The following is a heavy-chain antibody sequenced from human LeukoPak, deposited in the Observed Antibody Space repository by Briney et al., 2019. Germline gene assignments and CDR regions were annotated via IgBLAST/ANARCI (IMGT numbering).Heavy chain of an antibody. CDR1: GFTVSSNY. V-gene: IGHV3-66*02. CDR2: IYSGGST. Sequence: GGSLRLSCAAPGFTVSSNYMGWVRQAQGKGLEWVSVIYSGGSTYYADSVKGRFTISRDNSKNTLYLQMNSLRAEDTAVYYCAREITIFGVVSPGFDYWGQGTLVTVSS. D-gene: IGHD3-3*01. CDR3: AREITIFGVVSPGFDY. J-gene: IGHJ4*02.